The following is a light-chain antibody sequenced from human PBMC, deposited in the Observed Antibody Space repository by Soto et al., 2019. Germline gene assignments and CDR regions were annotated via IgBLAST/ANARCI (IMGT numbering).Light chain of an antibody. CDR1: QSLLHNDGYNF. CDR2: LGS. J-gene: IGKJ1*01. Sequence: DIVMTQSPLSLPVTPGEPASISCRSSQSLLHNDGYNFLGWYLQKPGQSPQLLIYLGSNRASGVPDRFSGSGSGTDFTLKISRVEAEDVGVYYCMQALQITWTFGQGTKVEIK. CDR3: MQALQITWT. V-gene: IGKV2-28*01.